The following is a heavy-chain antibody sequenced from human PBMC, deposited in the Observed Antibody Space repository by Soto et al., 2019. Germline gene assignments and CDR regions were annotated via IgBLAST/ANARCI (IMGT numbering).Heavy chain of an antibody. V-gene: IGHV1-2*04. D-gene: IGHD2-8*01. Sequence: ASVKVSCKASGYTFTGYYMHWVRQAPGQGLEWMGWINPNSGGTNYAQKFQGWVTMTRDTSISTAYMELSRLRSDDTAVYYCARGPGEAPTVPNGGGMDVWGQGTTVTVSS. CDR3: ARGPGEAPTVPNGGGMDV. CDR1: GYTFTGYY. CDR2: INPNSGGT. J-gene: IGHJ6*02.